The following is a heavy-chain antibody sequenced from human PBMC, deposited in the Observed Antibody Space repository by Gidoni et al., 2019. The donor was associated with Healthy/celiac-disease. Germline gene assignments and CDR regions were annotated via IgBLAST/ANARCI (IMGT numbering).Heavy chain of an antibody. CDR2: IYYSGST. V-gene: IGHV4-39*01. CDR3: ARQWDEMATITAFDI. CDR1: GGSISSSSYY. J-gene: IGHJ3*02. Sequence: QLQLQESGPGLVKPSETLSLTCTVSGGSISSSSYYWGWIRQPPGKGLELIVSIYYSGSTYYNPSLKSRVTISVDTSKNQFSLKLSSVTAADTAVYYWARQWDEMATITAFDIWGQGTMVTVSS. D-gene: IGHD5-12*01.